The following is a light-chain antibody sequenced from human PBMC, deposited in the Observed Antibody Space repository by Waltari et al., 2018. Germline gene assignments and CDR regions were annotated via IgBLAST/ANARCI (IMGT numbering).Light chain of an antibody. V-gene: IGKV4-1*01. CDR3: HHYSGTSSA. CDR1: PSVSYNSNNENY. J-gene: IGKJ5*01. CDR2: WAS. Sequence: DIVMTQSPDSLAVSLGERATINCKSSPSVSYNSNNENYLAWYRHKPGQPPKLLISWASPREAGVPARFGGSGSGTDFTVAISSLQPEHVAVDYCHHYSGTSSAFGQGSRLEIK.